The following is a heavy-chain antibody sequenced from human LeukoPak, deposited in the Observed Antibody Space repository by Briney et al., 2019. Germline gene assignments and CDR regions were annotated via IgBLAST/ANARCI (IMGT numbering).Heavy chain of an antibody. Sequence: GGSLRLSCTASGFTFSSYAMHWVRQAPGKGLEWVANIKQDGSEKYYVDSVKGRFTISRDNAKNSLYLQMNSLRAEDTAVYYCARDRGLLDYWGQGTLVTVSS. CDR2: IKQDGSEK. D-gene: IGHD1-26*01. CDR3: ARDRGLLDY. CDR1: GFTFSSYA. J-gene: IGHJ4*02. V-gene: IGHV3-7*01.